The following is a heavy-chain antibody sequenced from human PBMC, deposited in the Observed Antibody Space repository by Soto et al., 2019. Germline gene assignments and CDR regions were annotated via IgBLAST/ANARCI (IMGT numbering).Heavy chain of an antibody. CDR1: GYTFTSYA. V-gene: IGHV1-3*01. D-gene: IGHD3-22*01. Sequence: QVQFVQSGAEVKKPGASVKVSCKASGYTFTSYAMHWVRQAPGQRLEWMGWINAGNGNTKYSQKLQGRVTITRDTSASTAYMELNSLRSEDTAVFYSARSSGYYYVDYWGQGTLVTVSS. J-gene: IGHJ4*02. CDR2: INAGNGNT. CDR3: ARSSGYYYVDY.